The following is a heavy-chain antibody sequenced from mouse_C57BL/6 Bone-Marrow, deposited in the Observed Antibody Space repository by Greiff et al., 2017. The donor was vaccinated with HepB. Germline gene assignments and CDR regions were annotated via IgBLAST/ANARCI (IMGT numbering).Heavy chain of an antibody. J-gene: IGHJ3*01. CDR2: IDPSDSET. D-gene: IGHD1-1*01. CDR3: ARPDYGSSYRFAY. CDR1: GYTFTSYW. Sequence: QVQLQQSGAELVRPGSSVKLSCKASGYTFTSYWMHWVKQRPIQGLEWIGNIDPSDSETHYNQKFKDKATLTVDKSSSTAYMQLSSLTSEDSAVYYCARPDYGSSYRFAYWGQGTLVTVSA. V-gene: IGHV1-52*01.